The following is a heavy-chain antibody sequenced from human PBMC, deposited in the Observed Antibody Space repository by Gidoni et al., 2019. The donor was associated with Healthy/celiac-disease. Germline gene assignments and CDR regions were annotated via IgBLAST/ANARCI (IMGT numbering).Heavy chain of an antibody. J-gene: IGHJ4*02. D-gene: IGHD6-19*01. CDR1: GYRFTNSW. V-gene: IGHV5-51*01. CDR3: AIPLASYSSGWYEFDF. Sequence: EVQLVQSGAEVKKPEESLQISCKGSGYRFTNSWIRVVRQMPGNGLEWMGIIYPGYSQTRYSPSFEGPVTISAEKSISTAYLQWSSLKASDTAMYYCAIPLASYSSGWYEFDFWGQGTLVTVSS. CDR2: IYPGYSQT.